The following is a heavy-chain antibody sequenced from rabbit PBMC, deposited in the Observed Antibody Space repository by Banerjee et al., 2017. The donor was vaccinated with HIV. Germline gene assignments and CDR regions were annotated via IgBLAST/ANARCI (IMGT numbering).Heavy chain of an antibody. CDR3: ARDWTYGYTGGAGTRGGMDL. J-gene: IGHJ6*01. V-gene: IGHV1S40*01. CDR1: GFSFSSSYW. D-gene: IGHD6-1*01. CDR2: IYAGSGGST. Sequence: QSLEESGGDLVKPEASLTLTCTASGFSFSSSYWICWVRQAPGKGLEWIACIYAGSGGSTYYASWAKGRFTISKTSSTTVTLQMTSLTAADTATYFCARDWTYGYTGGAGTRGGMDLWGPGTLVTVS.